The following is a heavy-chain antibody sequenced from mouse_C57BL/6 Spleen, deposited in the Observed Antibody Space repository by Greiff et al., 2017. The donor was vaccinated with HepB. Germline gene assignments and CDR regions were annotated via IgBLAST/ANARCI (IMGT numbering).Heavy chain of an antibody. CDR2: ISSGGVYI. J-gene: IGHJ1*03. V-gene: IGHV5-9-1*02. CDR3: TSPFYYGSSYGYFDV. D-gene: IGHD1-1*01. CDR1: GFTFSSYA. Sequence: DVMLVESGEGLVKPGGSLKLSCAASGFTFSSYAMSWVRQTPEKRLEWIAYISSGGVYIYYADTVKGRFTISRDNARNTLYLQMSSLKSEDTAMYYCTSPFYYGSSYGYFDVWGTGTTVTVSS.